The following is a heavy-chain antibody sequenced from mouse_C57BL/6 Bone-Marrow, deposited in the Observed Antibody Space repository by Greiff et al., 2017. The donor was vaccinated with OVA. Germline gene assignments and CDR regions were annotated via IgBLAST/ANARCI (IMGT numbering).Heavy chain of an antibody. CDR1: GYTFTDYY. Sequence: VQLQQSGPELVKPGASVKISCKASGYTFTDYYMNWVKQSHGKSLEWIGDINPNNGGTSYNQKFKGKATLTVDKSSSTAYMELRSLTSEDSAVYYCARETAQATRFAYWGQGTLVTVSA. J-gene: IGHJ3*01. CDR2: INPNNGGT. D-gene: IGHD3-2*02. V-gene: IGHV1-26*01. CDR3: ARETAQATRFAY.